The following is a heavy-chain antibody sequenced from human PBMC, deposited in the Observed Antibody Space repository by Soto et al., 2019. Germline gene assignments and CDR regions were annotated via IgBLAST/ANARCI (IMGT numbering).Heavy chain of an antibody. CDR1: GGSISSYY. D-gene: IGHD3-16*02. Sequence: QVQLQESGPGLVKPSETLSLTCTVSGGSISSYYWSWIRQPPGKGLEWIGYIYYSGSTNDNPSLKSRVTISVDTSKNQFSLKLSSVTAADTAVYYCARDLSGYGMDVWGQGTTVTVSS. V-gene: IGHV4-59*08. CDR3: ARDLSGYGMDV. CDR2: IYYSGST. J-gene: IGHJ6*02.